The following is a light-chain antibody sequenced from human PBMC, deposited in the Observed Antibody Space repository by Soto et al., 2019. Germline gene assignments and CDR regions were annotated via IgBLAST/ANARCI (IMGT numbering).Light chain of an antibody. V-gene: IGKV1-5*01. CDR2: DAS. J-gene: IGKJ1*01. CDR1: QSISSW. Sequence: DIQMTHSPSSLSASVGDRVTITCRASQSISSWLAWYQQKPGKAPKLLIYDASSLESGVPSRFSGSGSGTEFNLTISSLQPDDFATYDCQQYNSYSWTFGQGTKVEIK. CDR3: QQYNSYSWT.